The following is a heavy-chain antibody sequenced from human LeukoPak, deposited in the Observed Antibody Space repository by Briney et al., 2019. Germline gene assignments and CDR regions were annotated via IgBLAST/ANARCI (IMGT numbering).Heavy chain of an antibody. D-gene: IGHD1-14*01. V-gene: IGHV3-23*01. J-gene: IGHJ4*02. Sequence: TGGSLRLSCVASGFTFRKYAMTWVRQAPGKGLEWVSAISGSGKSTYYAESVKGRVTISRDNSNNRLYLQMNSLRAEDTAVYYCAKDLELGGTLLFYFDSWGQGTLVTVSS. CDR1: GFTFRKYA. CDR3: AKDLELGGTLLFYFDS. CDR2: ISGSGKST.